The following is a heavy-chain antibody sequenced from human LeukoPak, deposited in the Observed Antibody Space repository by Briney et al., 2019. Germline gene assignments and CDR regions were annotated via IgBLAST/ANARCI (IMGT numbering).Heavy chain of an antibody. J-gene: IGHJ4*02. CDR3: ARGPWGSTSHFDY. CDR2: INPNSGGT. CDR1: GYTFTVYY. V-gene: IGHV1-2*02. Sequence: EASVKVFCKASGYTFTVYYIHWMRQAPGQGLEWMGWINPNSGGTNYAQKFQGRVTMTRDTSISTAYMELSRLRSDDTAVYYCARGPWGSTSHFDYWGQGTLVTVSS. D-gene: IGHD7-27*01.